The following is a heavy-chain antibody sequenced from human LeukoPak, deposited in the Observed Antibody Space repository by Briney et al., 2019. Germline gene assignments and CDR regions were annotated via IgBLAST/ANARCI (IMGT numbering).Heavy chain of an antibody. CDR2: IIPIFGTA. V-gene: IGHV1-69*05. CDR3: AREYYYGSGNYYNRIDY. D-gene: IGHD3-10*01. CDR1: GGTFSSYA. Sequence: SVKVSCKASGGTFSSYAISWVRQAPGQGLEWMGGIIPIFGTANYAQKFQGRVTMTRDTSISTAYMVLNRLRSDDTAVYYCAREYYYGSGNYYNRIDYWGQGTLVTVSS. J-gene: IGHJ4*02.